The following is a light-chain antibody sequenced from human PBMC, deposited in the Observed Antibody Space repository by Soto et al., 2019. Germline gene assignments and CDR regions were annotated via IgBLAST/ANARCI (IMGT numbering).Light chain of an antibody. J-gene: IGLJ2*01. Sequence: QYALTQPASVYGSPGQSITISCTRTSSDIGDYDYVSWYQHVTGKAPKLLIFDVTHRPSGVSDRFSGSKSGNTASLTISGVRPEDEADYYCCSYTDIALDVVFGGGTQLTV. CDR2: DVT. CDR3: CSYTDIALDVV. V-gene: IGLV2-14*01. CDR1: SSDIGDYDY.